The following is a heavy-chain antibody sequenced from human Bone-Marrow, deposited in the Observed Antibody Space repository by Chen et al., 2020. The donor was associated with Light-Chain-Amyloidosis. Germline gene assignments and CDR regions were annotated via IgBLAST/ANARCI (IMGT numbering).Heavy chain of an antibody. Sequence: QVQLVQSGAEVKKPGSSVKVSCKASGGTFSNYAISWIRQAPGQRLEWIGGITPLFGTPNYAQKFQGRVTNTADKITSTVYVELRSLKHEDTAVYYCARGPGDTSGYFYLYWGQGTPITVSS. D-gene: IGHD3-22*01. CDR3: ARGPGDTSGYFYLY. V-gene: IGHV1-69*06. J-gene: IGHJ4*02. CDR1: GGTFSNYA. CDR2: ITPLFGTP.